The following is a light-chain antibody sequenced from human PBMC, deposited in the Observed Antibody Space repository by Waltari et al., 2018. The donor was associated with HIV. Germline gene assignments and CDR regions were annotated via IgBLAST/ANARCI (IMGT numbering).Light chain of an antibody. CDR3: QAWDNNSAV. CDR1: KLGDKT. J-gene: IGLJ2*01. Sequence: SYELTQPPSMSVSPGPTASIPCSGDKLGDKTVCWYQQRPGQSPVMVIYKNSERPSGVPERFSGSKSGNTATLTISGTQDINEADYYCQAWDNNSAVFGGGTKLTVL. V-gene: IGLV3-1*01. CDR2: KNS.